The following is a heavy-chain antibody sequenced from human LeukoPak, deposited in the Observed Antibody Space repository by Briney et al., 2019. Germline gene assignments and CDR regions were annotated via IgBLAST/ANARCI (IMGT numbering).Heavy chain of an antibody. Sequence: GGSLRLSCAASGFTFSNYALSWVRQAPGKGLEWVSAISGSGGSTYYADSVKGRFTISRDNSKNTLYLQMNSLRAEDTAVYYCAKTQADIIVVVAATFDYWGQGTLVTVSS. D-gene: IGHD2-15*01. J-gene: IGHJ4*02. CDR2: ISGSGGST. CDR1: GFTFSNYA. CDR3: AKTQADIIVVVAATFDY. V-gene: IGHV3-23*01.